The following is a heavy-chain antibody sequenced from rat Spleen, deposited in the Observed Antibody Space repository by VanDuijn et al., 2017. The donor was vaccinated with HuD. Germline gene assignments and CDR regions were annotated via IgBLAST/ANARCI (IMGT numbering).Heavy chain of an antibody. D-gene: IGHD1-6*01. V-gene: IGHV5-7*01. Sequence: EVQLVESGGGLVQPGRSLKLSCAASGFTFSDYNMAWVRQAPKKGLEWVATISYDGSSTYYRDSVKGRFTISRDNAKSTLYLQMDSLRSEDTATYYCARRGVYYGSFDYWGQGVMVTVSS. CDR3: ARRGVYYGSFDY. CDR2: ISYDGSST. J-gene: IGHJ2*01. CDR1: GFTFSDYN.